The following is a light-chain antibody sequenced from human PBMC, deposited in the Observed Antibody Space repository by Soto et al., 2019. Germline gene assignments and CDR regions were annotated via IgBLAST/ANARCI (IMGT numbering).Light chain of an antibody. CDR3: QSYDSSNVV. V-gene: IGLV6-57*02. Sequence: NFMLTQPHSVSESPGKTVTISCTGSSGSIATNYVQWYQQRPGSAPTTVIYENNQRPPGVPDRFSGSIDSSSNSASLTISGLKTEDEADYYCQSYDSSNVVFGGGTKVTVL. J-gene: IGLJ2*01. CDR1: SGSIATNY. CDR2: ENN.